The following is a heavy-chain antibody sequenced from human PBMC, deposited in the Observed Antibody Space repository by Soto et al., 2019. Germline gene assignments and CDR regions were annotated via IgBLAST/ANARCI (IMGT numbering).Heavy chain of an antibody. J-gene: IGHJ4*02. CDR2: INHSGST. D-gene: IGHD3-10*02. CDR3: ARGPITMIGYYFDY. CDR1: GGSFSGYY. V-gene: IGHV4-34*01. Sequence: SETLSLTCAVYGGSFSGYYWSWIRQPPGKGLEWIGEINHSGSTNYNPSLKSRVTISVDTSKNQFSLKLSSVTAADTAVYYCARGPITMIGYYFDYWGQGTLVTVSS.